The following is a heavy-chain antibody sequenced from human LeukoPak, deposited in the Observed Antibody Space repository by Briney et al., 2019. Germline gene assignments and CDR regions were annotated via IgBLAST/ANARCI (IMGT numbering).Heavy chain of an antibody. Sequence: PGRSLRLSCAASGFTFSSYAMHWVRQAPGQGLEWVAVISYDGSNKYYADSVKGRFTISRDNSKNTLYLQMNSLRAEDTAVYYCARGFFGDYFDYWGQGTLVTVSS. D-gene: IGHD3-3*01. CDR1: GFTFSSYA. CDR3: ARGFFGDYFDY. V-gene: IGHV3-30-3*01. CDR2: ISYDGSNK. J-gene: IGHJ4*02.